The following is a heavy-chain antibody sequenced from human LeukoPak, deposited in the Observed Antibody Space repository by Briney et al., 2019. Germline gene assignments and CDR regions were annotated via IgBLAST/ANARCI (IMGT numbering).Heavy chain of an antibody. CDR3: ARGGGYCSSTSCPLPDY. V-gene: IGHV1-18*01. J-gene: IGHJ4*02. CDR2: ISAYNGNT. CDR1: GYTFTSYG. Sequence: VASVKVSCKASGYTFTSYGISWVRQAPGQGLEWMGWISAYNGNTNYAQKLQGRVTMTTDTSTSTAYMELRSLRSDDTAMYYCARGGGYCSSTSCPLPDYWGQGTLVTVSS. D-gene: IGHD2-2*01.